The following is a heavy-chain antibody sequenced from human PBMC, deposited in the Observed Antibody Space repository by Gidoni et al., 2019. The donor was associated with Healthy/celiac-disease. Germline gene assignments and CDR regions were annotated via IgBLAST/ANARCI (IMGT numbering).Heavy chain of an antibody. J-gene: IGHJ4*02. CDR3: AREEGPVYDY. CDR1: ACSISSGSYY. V-gene: IGHV4-61*02. Sequence: QVQLQESGPGLVKPSQTLSLTCTVSACSISSGSYYWSWIRQPAGKGLEWIGRIYTSGSTNYNPSRKSRVTISVDTSKNQFSLKLSSVTAADTAVYYCAREEGPVYDYWGQGTLVTVSS. CDR2: IYTSGST.